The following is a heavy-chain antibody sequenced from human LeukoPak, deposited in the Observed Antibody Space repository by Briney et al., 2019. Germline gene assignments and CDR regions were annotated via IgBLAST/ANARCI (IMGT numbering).Heavy chain of an antibody. CDR2: TYYRSKWYN. J-gene: IGHJ3*02. CDR3: VRDSDADRDAFDI. CDR1: GDSVSSNSVA. Sequence: SQTLSLTCAISGDSVSSNSVAWNWIRQSPSRGLEWLGRTYYRSKWYNDYAVSVKSRITINPDTSENQFSLHLNSVTPEDTAVYYCVRDSDADRDAFDIWGQGTMVTVSS. V-gene: IGHV6-1*01.